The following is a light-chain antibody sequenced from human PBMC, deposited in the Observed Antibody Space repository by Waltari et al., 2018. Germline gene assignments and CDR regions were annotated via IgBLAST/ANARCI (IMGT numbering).Light chain of an antibody. CDR2: AAS. Sequence: DIQMTQSPSSLSASVGDSVTITCRTSQDISPWLAWYQHKPGKAPKLLIYAASSLQSGVPSRFSGSGSGTDFTLTISSLQPEDFATYYCQQANSFPITFGQGTRLEIK. CDR1: QDISPW. V-gene: IGKV1-12*01. J-gene: IGKJ5*01. CDR3: QQANSFPIT.